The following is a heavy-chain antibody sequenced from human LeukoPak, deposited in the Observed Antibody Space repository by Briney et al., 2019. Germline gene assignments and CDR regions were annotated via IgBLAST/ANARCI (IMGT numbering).Heavy chain of an antibody. V-gene: IGHV3-30-3*01. D-gene: IGHD3-3*01. CDR2: ITYHGYSK. Sequence: GGPLRLSCAASGFTFSSRPMYWVREAPGKGPEGVASITYHGYSKYYADSVKGRFSISRDNSKNTLYLQLNSLRPEDRGVYYCATVPLSGPLYFQDWGQGTLVTVSS. CDR1: GFTFSSRP. J-gene: IGHJ1*01. CDR3: ATVPLSGPLYFQD.